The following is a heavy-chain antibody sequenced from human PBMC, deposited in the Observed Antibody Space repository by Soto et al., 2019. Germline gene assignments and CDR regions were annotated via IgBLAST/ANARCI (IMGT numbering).Heavy chain of an antibody. CDR1: GDTVSSNSVA. CDR3: ARSEEDSDYYYYGMDV. D-gene: IGHD2-15*01. Sequence: SRTLSLTCVGSGDTVSSNSVAWNWVRQSPSRGLEWLGRTYYRSRWYSDYAVSVRSRIDINADTSKNQVSLQLNSVTPEDTAVYYCARSEEDSDYYYYGMDVWGQGTTVTV. V-gene: IGHV6-1*01. CDR2: TYYRSRWYS. J-gene: IGHJ6*02.